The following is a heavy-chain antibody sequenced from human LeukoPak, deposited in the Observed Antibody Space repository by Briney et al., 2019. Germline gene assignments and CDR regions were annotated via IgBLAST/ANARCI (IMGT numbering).Heavy chain of an antibody. J-gene: IGHJ4*02. CDR1: GFTFSDYY. CDR3: ARDLSPRGYSYGYLGY. D-gene: IGHD5-18*01. Sequence: GGSLRLSCAASGFTFSDYYMSWIRQAPGKGLEWVSYISSSGSTIYYADSVKGRFTISRDNAKNSLYLQMNSLRAEDTAVYYCARDLSPRGYSYGYLGYWGQRTLVTVSS. CDR2: ISSSGSTI. V-gene: IGHV3-11*01.